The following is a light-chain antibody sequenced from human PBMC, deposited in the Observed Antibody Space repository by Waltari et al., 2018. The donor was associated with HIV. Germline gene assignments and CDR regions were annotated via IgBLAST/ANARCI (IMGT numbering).Light chain of an antibody. J-gene: IGLJ3*02. V-gene: IGLV2-14*01. Sequence: QSALTQPASVSGSPGQSITISCTGTNSDVAGYNHVSWYQHHPGKGPKLIIYEVFNRPSGVANRFSGSKSGNTASLTISGLQAEDEADYYCSSFRDSDTWVFGGGTKLTVL. CDR2: EVF. CDR3: SSFRDSDTWV. CDR1: NSDVAGYNH.